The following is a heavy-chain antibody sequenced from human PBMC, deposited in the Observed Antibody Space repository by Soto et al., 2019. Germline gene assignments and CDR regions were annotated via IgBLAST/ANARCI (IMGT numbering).Heavy chain of an antibody. CDR1: GFTFSSYG. V-gene: IGHV3-30*18. CDR2: ISYDGSNK. Sequence: QVQLVESGGGVVQPGRSLRLSCAASGFTFSSYGMHWVRQAPGKGLEWVAVISYDGSNKYYADSVKGRFTISRDTSKTTRSLQMNILRAEATALYYCSNGWAVTLPSRYFDLWGRGTLVTVSS. D-gene: IGHD4-17*01. J-gene: IGHJ2*01. CDR3: SNGWAVTLPSRYFDL.